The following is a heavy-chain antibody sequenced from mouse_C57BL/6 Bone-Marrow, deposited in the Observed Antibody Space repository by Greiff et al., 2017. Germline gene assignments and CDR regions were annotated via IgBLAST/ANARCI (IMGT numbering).Heavy chain of an antibody. CDR3: ARGSGNYWFAY. Sequence: EVQLQQSGPELVKPGASVTIPCKASGYTFTDYNMDWVKQSHGKSLEWIGDINPNNGGTFYNQKFKGKATLTVDKSSSTAYMELRSLTSEDTAVYYCARGSGNYWFAYWGQGTLVTVSA. CDR2: INPNNGGT. D-gene: IGHD2-1*01. J-gene: IGHJ3*01. CDR1: GYTFTDYN. V-gene: IGHV1-18*01.